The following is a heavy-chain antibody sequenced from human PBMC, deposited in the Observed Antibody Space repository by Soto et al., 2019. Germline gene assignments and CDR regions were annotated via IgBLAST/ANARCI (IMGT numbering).Heavy chain of an antibody. Sequence: QITLKESGPTLVKPTQTLTLTCTFSGFSLSTNGVGVGWIRQPPGKAMEWLAVIYWDDSKNYSPSLKSRLTTTKYTSKNQVALTMTNMDPFDTATYYFASKGRGISAFEIWGQGTMVTVSS. J-gene: IGHJ3*02. V-gene: IGHV2-5*02. CDR2: IYWDDSK. D-gene: IGHD1-26*01. CDR1: GFSLSTNGVG. CDR3: ASKGRGISAFEI.